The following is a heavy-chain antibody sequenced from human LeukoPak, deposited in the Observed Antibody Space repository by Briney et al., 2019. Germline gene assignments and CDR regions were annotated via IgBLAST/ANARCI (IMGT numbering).Heavy chain of an antibody. D-gene: IGHD6-19*01. CDR1: GGSISNYY. V-gene: IGHV4-59*08. CDR2: IYYSGST. J-gene: IGHJ2*01. CDR3: ARHVRTAVIGSLWYFDL. Sequence: SETLSLTCTVSGGSISNYYWSWIRQPPGKGLEWIGYIYYSGSTNYNPSLKSRVTISVDTSKSQFSLKLSSVTAADTAVYYCARHVRTAVIGSLWYFDLWGRGTLVTVSS.